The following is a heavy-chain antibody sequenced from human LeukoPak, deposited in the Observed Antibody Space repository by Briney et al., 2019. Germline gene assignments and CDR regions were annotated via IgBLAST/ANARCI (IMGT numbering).Heavy chain of an antibody. Sequence: GGSLRLSCAASGFTVSSNYMSWVRQAPGKGLEWVSVIYSGGSTYYADSVKGRFTISRDNSKNTLYLQMNSLRAEDTAVYYCARKGVVRGYYFDYWGQGTLVTVSS. J-gene: IGHJ4*02. V-gene: IGHV3-53*01. CDR1: GFTVSSNY. CDR3: ARKGVVRGYYFDY. D-gene: IGHD3-3*01. CDR2: IYSGGST.